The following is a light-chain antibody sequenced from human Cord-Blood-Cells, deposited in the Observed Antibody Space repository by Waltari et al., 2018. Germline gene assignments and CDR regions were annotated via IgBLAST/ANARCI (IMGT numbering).Light chain of an antibody. CDR3: QQRYSTPYS. J-gene: IGKJ2*03. CDR2: AAS. Sequence: DIQMTQSPSSLSASVGDRVTITCRASQSISSYLNWYQQKPGKAPKLLIYAASSLQSGVPSKFSCSGSRTDFSRTISSLQPKDFATYNCQQRYSTPYSFGQGTNQEFK. V-gene: IGKV1-39*01. CDR1: QSISSY.